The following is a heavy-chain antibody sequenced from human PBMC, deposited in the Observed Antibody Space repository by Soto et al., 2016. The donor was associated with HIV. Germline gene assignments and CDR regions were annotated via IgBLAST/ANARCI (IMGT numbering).Heavy chain of an antibody. V-gene: IGHV3-73*01. Sequence: EVQLVESGGGLVQPGGSLKLSCAASGFTFSGSAMHWVRQASGKGLEWVGRIRSKANSYATAYAASVKGRFTISRDDSKNTAYLQMNSLKTEDTAVYYCTRSRAKRYVTPGDYYYYYMDVWGKGTTVTVSS. CDR3: TRSRAKRYVTPGDYYYYYMDV. CDR2: IRSKANSYAT. J-gene: IGHJ6*03. D-gene: IGHD3-16*01. CDR1: GFTFSGSA.